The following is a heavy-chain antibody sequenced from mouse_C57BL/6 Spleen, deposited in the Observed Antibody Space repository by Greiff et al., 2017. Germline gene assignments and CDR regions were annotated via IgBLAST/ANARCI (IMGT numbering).Heavy chain of an antibody. Sequence: VQLQQSGAELVRPGASVTLSCKASGYTFTDYEMHWVKQTPVHGLEWIGAIDPETGGTAYNQKFKGKAILTADKSSSTAYMGLRSLTSEDSAVYYCTRKTAQATRYFDYWGQGTTLTVSS. CDR2: IDPETGGT. D-gene: IGHD3-2*02. CDR3: TRKTAQATRYFDY. J-gene: IGHJ2*01. CDR1: GYTFTDYE. V-gene: IGHV1-15*01.